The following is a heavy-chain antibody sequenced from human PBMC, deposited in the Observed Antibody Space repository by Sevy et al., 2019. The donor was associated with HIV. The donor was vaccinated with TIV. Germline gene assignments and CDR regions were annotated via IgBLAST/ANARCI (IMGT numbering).Heavy chain of an antibody. J-gene: IGHJ3*01. CDR3: AKDYYDSGGYYFYPARPTAFDL. D-gene: IGHD3-22*01. CDR2: IIGNGDST. V-gene: IGHV3-23*01. Sequence: GGSLRLSCAGSVFIFNNYAMSWVRQVPGKGLEWVSGIIGNGDSTNYADSAKGRFTISRDNSKSTLYLQMNSLRAEDTAVYYCAKDYYDSGGYYFYPARPTAFDLWGQGTMVTVSS. CDR1: VFIFNNYA.